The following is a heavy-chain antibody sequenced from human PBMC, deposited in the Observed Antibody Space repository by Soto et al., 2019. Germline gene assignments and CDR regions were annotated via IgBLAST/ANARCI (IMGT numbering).Heavy chain of an antibody. CDR2: INSDGSST. Sequence: EVQLVESGGGLVQPGGSLRLSCAASGFTFSSYWMHWVRQAPGKGLVWVSRINSDGSSTSYADSVKGRFTISRDNAKNTLYLQMNSLRVEDAAVYYCARGGVGRYCSSTSCYTWVFDYWGQGPLVTVSS. CDR3: ARGGVGRYCSSTSCYTWVFDY. D-gene: IGHD2-2*02. V-gene: IGHV3-74*01. CDR1: GFTFSSYW. J-gene: IGHJ4*02.